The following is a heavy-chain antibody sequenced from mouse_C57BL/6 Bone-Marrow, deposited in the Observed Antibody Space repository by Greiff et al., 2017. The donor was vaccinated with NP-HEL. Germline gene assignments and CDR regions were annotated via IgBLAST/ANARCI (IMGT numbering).Heavy chain of an antibody. CDR1: GYTFTSYG. Sequence: QVQLKESGAELARPGASVKLSCKASGYTFTSYGISWVKQRTGQGLEWIGEIYPRSGNTYYNEKFKGKATLTADKSSSTAYMELRSLTSEDSAVYFCARPDYYGSSLWFAYWGQGTLVTVSA. D-gene: IGHD1-1*01. CDR3: ARPDYYGSSLWFAY. CDR2: IYPRSGNT. J-gene: IGHJ3*01. V-gene: IGHV1-81*01.